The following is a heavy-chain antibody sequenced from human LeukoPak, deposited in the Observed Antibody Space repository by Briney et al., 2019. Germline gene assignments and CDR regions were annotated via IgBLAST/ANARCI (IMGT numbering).Heavy chain of an antibody. Sequence: SVTLSLTCTVSGGSISSYYWSWIRQPPGKGLEWIGYIYYSGSANYNPSLKSRVTISVDTSKNQFSLKLSSVTAADAAVYYCARLTSYYMDVWGKGTTVTVSS. CDR1: GGSISSYY. CDR2: IYYSGSA. CDR3: ARLTSYYMDV. J-gene: IGHJ6*03. V-gene: IGHV4-59*01. D-gene: IGHD3-3*01.